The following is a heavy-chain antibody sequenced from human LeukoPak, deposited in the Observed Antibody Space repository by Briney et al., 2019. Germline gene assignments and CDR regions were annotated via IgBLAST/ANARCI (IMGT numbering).Heavy chain of an antibody. V-gene: IGHV3-21*01. D-gene: IGHD6-19*01. Sequence: GGSLRLSCAASGFTFSSYSMNWVRQAPGKGLEWVSSISSSSSYIYYADSVKGRFTISRDNAKNSLYLQMNSLRAEDTAVYYCARGSIAVAVFSFDYWGQGTLVTVSS. CDR3: ARGSIAVAVFSFDY. CDR1: GFTFSSYS. CDR2: ISSSSSYI. J-gene: IGHJ4*02.